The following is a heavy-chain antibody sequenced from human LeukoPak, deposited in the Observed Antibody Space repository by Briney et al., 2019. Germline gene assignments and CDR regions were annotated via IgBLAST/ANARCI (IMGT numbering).Heavy chain of an antibody. CDR1: GFTFSSYE. Sequence: GGSLRLSCAASGFTFSSYEMNWVRQAPGKGLEWVSYISASGSSIYYADSVKGRFTISRDNAKNSPYLQMNSLRAEDTAVYYCARDRGTTMVRSFDIWGQGTMVTVSS. J-gene: IGHJ3*02. V-gene: IGHV3-48*03. D-gene: IGHD4/OR15-4a*01. CDR2: ISASGSSI. CDR3: ARDRGTTMVRSFDI.